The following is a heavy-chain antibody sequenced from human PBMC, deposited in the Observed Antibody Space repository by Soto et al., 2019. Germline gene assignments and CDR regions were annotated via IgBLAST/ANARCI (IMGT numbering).Heavy chain of an antibody. D-gene: IGHD3-10*01. CDR1: GFTLWNYA. Sequence: GGSLRLSCVASGFTLWNYAMSWVRQAPGKGLEWVSAIGGRGSSTYYIDSVKGRFTISRDSSKNTLYLQMNSLKTEDTAVYYCTTDLPSGPEDYWGQGTLVTVSS. CDR2: IGGRGSST. J-gene: IGHJ4*02. CDR3: TTDLPSGPEDY. V-gene: IGHV3-23*01.